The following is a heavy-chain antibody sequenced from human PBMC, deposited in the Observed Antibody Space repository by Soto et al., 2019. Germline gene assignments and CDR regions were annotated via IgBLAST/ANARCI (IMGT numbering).Heavy chain of an antibody. CDR2: IWHDGSNK. D-gene: IGHD5-12*01. Sequence: GESLRLSCAASGVTFSSYFMHWVRQPPGKGLEWVAVIWHDGSNKYYADSVKGRVTISRDNSKKTLYMQRNRLRAEDTAEYYCARDQRWLQFCYYYYGMDDWGQGTTVTVSS. J-gene: IGHJ6*02. CDR3: ARDQRWLQFCYYYYGMDD. V-gene: IGHV3-33*01. CDR1: GVTFSSYF.